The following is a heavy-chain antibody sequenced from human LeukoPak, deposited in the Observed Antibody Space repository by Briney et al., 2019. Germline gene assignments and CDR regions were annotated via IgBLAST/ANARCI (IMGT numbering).Heavy chain of an antibody. V-gene: IGHV3-23*01. D-gene: IGHD3-10*01. CDR1: GFTFSSYA. CDR3: AKRYYYGSGSYYGTYTTGPFDY. CDR2: ISGSGGST. Sequence: PGGSLRLSCAASGFTFSSYAMSWVRQAPGQGLHWVSAISGSGGSTYYADSVKGRFTISRDNSKNTLYLQMNSLSAEDTAVYYCAKRYYYGSGSYYGTYTTGPFDYWGQGTLVTVSS. J-gene: IGHJ4*02.